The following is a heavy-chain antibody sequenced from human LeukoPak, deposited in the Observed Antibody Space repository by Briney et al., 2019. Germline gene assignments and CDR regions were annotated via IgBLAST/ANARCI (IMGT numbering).Heavy chain of an antibody. V-gene: IGHV4-39*02. J-gene: IGHJ6*04. D-gene: IGHD3-22*01. CDR2: IYYSGST. CDR3: ARDAGGTPITMIGV. Sequence: SETLSLTCTVSGGSISSSSYYWGWIRQPPGKGLEWIGSIYYSGSTYYNPSLKSRVTISVDTSKNQFSLKLSSVTAADTAVYYCARDAGGTPITMIGVWGKGTTVTISS. CDR1: GGSISSSSYY.